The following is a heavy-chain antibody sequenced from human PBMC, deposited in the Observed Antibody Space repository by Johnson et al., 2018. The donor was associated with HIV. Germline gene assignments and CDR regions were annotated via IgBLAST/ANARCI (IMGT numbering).Heavy chain of an antibody. CDR3: AREHSEVRYGSNTRGAFDI. CDR2: ISYDGSNK. D-gene: IGHD3-10*01. V-gene: IGHV3-30*19. CDR1: GFSFSSYG. J-gene: IGHJ3*02. Sequence: GGLIQPGGSLRLSCEASGFSFSSYGMHWVRQAPGRGLEWVAVISYDGSNKYYADSVKGRFTISRDNSKNTLYLHMNSLRAEATAVYYCAREHSEVRYGSNTRGAFDIWGQGTMVTVSS.